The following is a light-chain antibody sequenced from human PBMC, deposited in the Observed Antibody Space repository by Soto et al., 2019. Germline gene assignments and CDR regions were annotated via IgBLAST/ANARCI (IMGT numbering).Light chain of an antibody. Sequence: EIVMTQSPATLSVSPGERATLSCRASQSVGSGLSWYQQKPDQAPRLLIYGASTRATGIPARFSGSGSGTEFTLTISRLEPEDFAVYYCQQYGSSRYTFGQGTKLEIK. V-gene: IGKV3-15*01. CDR2: GAS. CDR1: QSVGSG. J-gene: IGKJ2*01. CDR3: QQYGSSRYT.